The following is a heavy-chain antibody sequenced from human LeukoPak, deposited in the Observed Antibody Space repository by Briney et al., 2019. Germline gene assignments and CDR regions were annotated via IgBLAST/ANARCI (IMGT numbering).Heavy chain of an antibody. J-gene: IGHJ4*02. V-gene: IGHV4-61*02. D-gene: IGHD5-18*01. CDR2: IYTSGST. Sequence: SQTLSLTCTVSGGSISSGSYYWSWIRQPAGKGLEWIGRIYTSGSTNYNPSLKSRVTISVDTSKNQFSLKLSSVTAADTAVYYCARIIVSGYSYGELDYWGQGTLVTVPS. CDR1: GGSISSGSYY. CDR3: ARIIVSGYSYGELDY.